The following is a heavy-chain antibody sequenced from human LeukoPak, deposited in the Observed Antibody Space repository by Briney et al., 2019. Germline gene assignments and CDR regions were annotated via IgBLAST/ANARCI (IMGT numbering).Heavy chain of an antibody. V-gene: IGHV4-59*08. CDR3: ARGAGKADY. D-gene: IGHD4-23*01. J-gene: IGHJ4*02. CDR2: IYYSGST. Sequence: SETLSLTCTVSGGSISSYYWSWIRQPPGKGLEWIGYIYYSGSTYYNPSLKSQVTISVDTSKNQFSLKLSSVTAADTAVYYCARGAGKADYWGQGTPVTVSA. CDR1: GGSISSYY.